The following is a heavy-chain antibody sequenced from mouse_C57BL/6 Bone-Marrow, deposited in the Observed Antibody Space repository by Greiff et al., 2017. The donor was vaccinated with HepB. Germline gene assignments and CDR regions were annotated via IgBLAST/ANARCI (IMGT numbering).Heavy chain of an antibody. CDR3: ARDVYYGKGYFDV. V-gene: IGHV7-1*01. Sequence: EVQLVESGGGLVQSGRSLRLSCATSGFTFSDFYMEWVRQAPGKGLEWIAASRNKANDYTTEYSASVKGRFIVSRDTSQSILYLQMNALRAEDTAIYYCARDVYYGKGYFDVWGTGTTVTVSS. D-gene: IGHD1-1*01. CDR1: GFTFSDFY. J-gene: IGHJ1*03. CDR2: SRNKANDYTT.